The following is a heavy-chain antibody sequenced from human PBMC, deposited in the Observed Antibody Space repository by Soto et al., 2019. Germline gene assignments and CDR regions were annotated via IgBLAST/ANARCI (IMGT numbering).Heavy chain of an antibody. CDR1: GDSISDSSYY. V-gene: IGHV4-39*01. CDR2: IYYSGYT. CDR3: ARHGRFSLIAQSYFDP. Sequence: SETLSLTCTVSGDSISDSSYYWGWIRQPPGQGLEWIGTIYYSGYTYYNMSLKGRVTISVDTSKNQFSLMLTSVTAADAALYFCARHGRFSLIAQSYFDPWGLGTLVTVSS. J-gene: IGHJ5*02. D-gene: IGHD3-3*01.